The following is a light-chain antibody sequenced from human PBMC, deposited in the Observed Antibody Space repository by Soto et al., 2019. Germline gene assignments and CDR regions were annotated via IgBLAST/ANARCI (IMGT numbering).Light chain of an antibody. Sequence: QSALTQPASVSGSPGQSITIYCTGTSRDVGGYNYVSWYQQHPGKAPKLMIYEVSDRPSGISNRFSGSKSGNTASLTISGLKADDEAYYYCSSYTTSSTMIFGGGTKLTVL. J-gene: IGLJ2*01. CDR2: EVS. CDR1: SRDVGGYNY. V-gene: IGLV2-14*01. CDR3: SSYTTSSTMI.